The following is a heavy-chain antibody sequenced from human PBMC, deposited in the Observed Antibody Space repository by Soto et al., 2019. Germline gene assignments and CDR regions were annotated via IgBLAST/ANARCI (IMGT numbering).Heavy chain of an antibody. CDR2: IKQDGSEK. Sequence: GGSLRLSCAASGFTFSSYWLSWVRQAPGKGLEWVANIKQDGSEKYYVDSVKGRFTISRDNAKNSLYLQMNSLRAEDTAVYYCARDLENYYYYMDVWGKGTTVTVSS. V-gene: IGHV3-7*01. CDR1: GFTFSSYW. CDR3: ARDLENYYYYMDV. J-gene: IGHJ6*03.